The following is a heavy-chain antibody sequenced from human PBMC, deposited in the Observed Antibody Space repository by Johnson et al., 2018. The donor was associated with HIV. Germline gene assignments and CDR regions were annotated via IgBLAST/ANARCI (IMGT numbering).Heavy chain of an antibody. V-gene: IGHV3-30-3*02. D-gene: IGHD6-19*01. J-gene: IGHJ3*02. CDR3: AKDLEEGQQWLIGAFDI. CDR2: ISYDGNNK. CDR1: GFTFSTYA. Sequence: QVQLVESGGGVVQPGRSLRLSCAASGFTFSTYAMHWVRQAPGKGLEWVAIISYDGNNKYYADSVKGRFTISRDNSKNTLYLQMNSLRAEDTAVYYCAKDLEEGQQWLIGAFDIWGQGTMVTVSS.